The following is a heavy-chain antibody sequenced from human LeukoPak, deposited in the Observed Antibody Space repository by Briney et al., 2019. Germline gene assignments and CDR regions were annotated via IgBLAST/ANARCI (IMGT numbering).Heavy chain of an antibody. J-gene: IGHJ4*02. CDR1: GYTFTSYG. V-gene: IGHV1-18*01. CDR3: AREVRGAAAGRGPKRDYFDY. D-gene: IGHD6-13*01. CDR2: ISAYNGNT. Sequence: ASVKVSCKASGYTFTSYGISWVRQAPGQGLEWMGWISAYNGNTNYAQKLQGRVTMTTDTSTSTAYMELRSLRSDDTAVYYCAREVRGAAAGRGPKRDYFDYWGQGTLVTVSS.